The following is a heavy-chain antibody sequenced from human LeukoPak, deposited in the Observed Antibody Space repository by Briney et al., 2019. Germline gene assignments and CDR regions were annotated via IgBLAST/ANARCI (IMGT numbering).Heavy chain of an antibody. V-gene: IGHV4-61*01. D-gene: IGHD4/OR15-4a*01. J-gene: IGHJ4*02. CDR1: GGSVSSGSYY. CDR2: IYYSGST. Sequence: PSETLSLTCTVSGGSVSSGSYYWSWIRQPPGKGLEWIGYIYYSGSTNYNPSLKSRVTISVDTSKNQFSLKLSSVTAADTAVYYCARAANTYHFDYWGQGTLVTVSS. CDR3: ARAANTYHFDY.